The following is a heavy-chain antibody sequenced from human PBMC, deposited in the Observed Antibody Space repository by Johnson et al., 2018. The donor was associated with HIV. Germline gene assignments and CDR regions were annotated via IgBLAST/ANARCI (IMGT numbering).Heavy chain of an antibody. CDR2: ISWNSGSI. J-gene: IGHJ3*02. V-gene: IGHV3-9*01. Sequence: VQLVESGGGLVQPGRSMRLSCAASGFTFDDYAMHWVRQAPGKGLEWVSGISWNSGSIGYADSVKGRFTISRDNPKNSLYLQMNSLRAEDTALYYCAILYYYGSGSIISPAFDIWGQGTMVIVSS. CDR3: AILYYYGSGSIISPAFDI. CDR1: GFTFDDYA. D-gene: IGHD3-10*01.